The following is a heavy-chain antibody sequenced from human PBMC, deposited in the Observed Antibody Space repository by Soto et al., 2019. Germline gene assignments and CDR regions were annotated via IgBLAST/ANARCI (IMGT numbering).Heavy chain of an antibody. J-gene: IGHJ6*02. CDR2: LSTSGDIT. CDR1: GFTFSTYA. D-gene: IGHD3-22*01. CDR3: ARGDSGGSGATARHCYSGLDV. V-gene: IGHV3-23*01. Sequence: EVQLLESGGRLVQPGGSLRLSCAASGFTFSTYAMSWVRQAPGKGLEWVSSLSTSGDITYYANSVKGRFTISRDNSKNTLFLKVSSLRAVDTAIYYCARGDSGGSGATARHCYSGLDVWGQGTKVTVSS.